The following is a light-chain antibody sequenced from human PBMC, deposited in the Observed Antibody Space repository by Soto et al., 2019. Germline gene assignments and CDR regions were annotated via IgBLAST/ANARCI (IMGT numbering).Light chain of an antibody. CDR2: GAS. V-gene: IGKV3-20*01. CDR3: QQYGSSSCT. Sequence: EIVLTQSPGTLSLSPGERATLSCRASQSVSSSYLAWYQQKPGQAPRLLIYGASSRATGIPDRFSGSGSGTDFTLTISRLEPEDFAVYYCQQYGSSSCTFGRGTKGAIK. CDR1: QSVSSSY. J-gene: IGKJ3*01.